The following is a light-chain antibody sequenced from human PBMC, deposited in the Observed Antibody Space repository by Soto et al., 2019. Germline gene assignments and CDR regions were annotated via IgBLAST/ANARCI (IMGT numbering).Light chain of an antibody. V-gene: IGKV1-5*03. Sequence: DIQMTQSPSTLSASVGDRVTITCRASQSISSWLAWYQKKPGKAPKVLIYKATSVESGVPSRFSGSGSGTGFTLTISSLQPDDFATYYCQQYNSYWWTFGQGTKVEIK. CDR3: QQYNSYWWT. CDR2: KAT. CDR1: QSISSW. J-gene: IGKJ1*01.